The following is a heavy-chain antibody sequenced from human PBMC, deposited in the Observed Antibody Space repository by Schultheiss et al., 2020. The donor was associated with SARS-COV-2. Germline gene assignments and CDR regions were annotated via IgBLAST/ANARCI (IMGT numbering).Heavy chain of an antibody. J-gene: IGHJ4*02. CDR2: IYYSGST. D-gene: IGHD1-26*01. CDR1: GGSFSGYY. V-gene: IGHV4-34*11. Sequence: SETLSLTCAVYGGSFSGYYWSWIRQPPGKGLEWIGYIYYSGSTNYNPSLKSRVTISVDTSKNQFSLKLSSVTAADTAVYYCARDIVGASHYYFDYWGQGTLVTVSS. CDR3: ARDIVGASHYYFDY.